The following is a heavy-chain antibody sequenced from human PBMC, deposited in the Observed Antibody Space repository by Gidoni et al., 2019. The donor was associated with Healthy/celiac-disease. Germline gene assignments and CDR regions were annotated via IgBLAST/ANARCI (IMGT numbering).Heavy chain of an antibody. CDR1: GFTFSSYS. CDR2: ISSSSSTI. J-gene: IGHJ1*01. Sequence: EVQLVESGGGLVQPGGSLRLSCAASGFTFSSYSMNWVRQAPGKGLECVSYISSSSSTIYYADSVKGRFTISRDNAKNSLYLQMNSLRAEDTAVYYCARDSFGGSSFFQHWGQGTLVTVSS. V-gene: IGHV3-48*01. CDR3: ARDSFGGSSFFQH. D-gene: IGHD2-15*01.